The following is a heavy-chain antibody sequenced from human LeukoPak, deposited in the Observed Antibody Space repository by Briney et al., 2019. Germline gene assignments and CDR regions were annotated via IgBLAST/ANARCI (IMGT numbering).Heavy chain of an antibody. D-gene: IGHD3-3*01. J-gene: IGHJ4*02. CDR2: INHSGST. CDR3: ARGYYDFWSGYPTHFDY. CDR1: GGSISTYY. V-gene: IGHV4-34*01. Sequence: SETLSLTCTVSGGSISTYYCSWIRQPPGKGLEWIGEINHSGSTNYSPSLKSRVTISVDTSKNQFSLKLSSVTAADTAVYYCARGYYDFWSGYPTHFDYWGQGTLVTVSS.